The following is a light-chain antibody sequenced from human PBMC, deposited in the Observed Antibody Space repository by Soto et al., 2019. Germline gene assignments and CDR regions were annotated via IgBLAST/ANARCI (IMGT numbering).Light chain of an antibody. CDR1: QSIRSY. CDR2: AAS. CDR3: QQSFSGFT. J-gene: IGKJ3*01. V-gene: IGKV1-39*01. Sequence: DIQMTQSPSSLSASVGDRVTITCRASQSIRSYLNWYQQKPGKAPKFLIYAASSLQSGAPSRFSGSGSGTDLTLTISSLQPEDFATYYCQQSFSGFTFGPGTKVDMK.